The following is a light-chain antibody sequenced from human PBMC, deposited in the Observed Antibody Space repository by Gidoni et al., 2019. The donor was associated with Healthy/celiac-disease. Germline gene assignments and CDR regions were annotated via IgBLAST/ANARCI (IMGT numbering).Light chain of an antibody. Sequence: AIRMTQSPSSFSASTVDRVTITCRPSQGISSYLAWYQQKPGKAPKLLIYAASTLQSGVPSRFSGSGSGTDFTLTISCLQSEEFATYYCQQYYSYPLTFGGGTKVEIK. CDR1: QGISSY. CDR2: AAS. V-gene: IGKV1-8*01. J-gene: IGKJ4*01. CDR3: QQYYSYPLT.